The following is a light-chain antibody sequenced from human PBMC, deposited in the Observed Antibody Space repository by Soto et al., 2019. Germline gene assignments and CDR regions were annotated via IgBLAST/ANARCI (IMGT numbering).Light chain of an antibody. V-gene: IGLV1-40*01. CDR2: GNS. CDR1: SSNIGAGYD. CDR3: QSFDSRLSGSV. Sequence: QSVLTQPPSVSGAPGQRVTISCTGSSSNIGAGYDVHWYQQLPGTAPKLLIYGNSHRPSGVPDRFSGSKSGTSASLAITGLQAEDEAVYYCQSFDSRLSGSVFGGGTKLTVL. J-gene: IGLJ3*02.